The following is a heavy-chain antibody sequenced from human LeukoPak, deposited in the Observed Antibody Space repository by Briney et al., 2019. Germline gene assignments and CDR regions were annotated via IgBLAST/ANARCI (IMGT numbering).Heavy chain of an antibody. CDR1: GYSISSGYY. J-gene: IGHJ4*02. V-gene: IGHV4-38-2*02. CDR3: ASRYYDFWSGYYTGDY. D-gene: IGHD3-3*01. CDR2: IYHSGST. Sequence: PSETLSLTCTVSGYSISSGYYWGWIRQPPGKGLEWIGSIYHSGSTYYNPSLKSRVTISVDTSKNQFSLKLSSVTAADTAMYYCASRYYDFWSGYYTGDYWGQGTLVTVSS.